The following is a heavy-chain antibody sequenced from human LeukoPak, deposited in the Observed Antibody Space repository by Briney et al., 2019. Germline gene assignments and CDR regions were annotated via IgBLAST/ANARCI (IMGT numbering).Heavy chain of an antibody. J-gene: IGHJ4*02. D-gene: IGHD2-15*01. CDR3: VVAPFDY. CDR2: INPNSGGT. Sequence: ASVKVSCKASGYTFTGYYMHWVRQAPGQGLEWMGRINPNSGGTNYAQKFQGRATMTRDTSISTAYMELSRLRSDDTAAYYCVVAPFDYWGQGTLVTVSS. V-gene: IGHV1-2*06. CDR1: GYTFTGYY.